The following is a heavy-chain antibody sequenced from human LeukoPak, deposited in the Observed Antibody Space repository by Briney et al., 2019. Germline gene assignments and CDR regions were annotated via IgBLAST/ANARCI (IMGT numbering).Heavy chain of an antibody. J-gene: IGHJ4*02. V-gene: IGHV3-7*01. CDR3: ARGTPTTRDFDS. CDR2: IREDGTEK. D-gene: IGHD4-11*01. CDR1: GFTFSGAW. Sequence: GSLRLSCTASGFTFSGAWMTWVRQAPGKGLEWVANIREDGTEKNYVDSVKGRFTISRDNAKNSLYLQMNSLRAEDTAVYYCARGTPTTRDFDSWGQGTLVTVSS.